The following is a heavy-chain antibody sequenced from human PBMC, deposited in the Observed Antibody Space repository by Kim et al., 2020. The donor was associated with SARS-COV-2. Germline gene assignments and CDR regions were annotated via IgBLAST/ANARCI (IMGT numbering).Heavy chain of an antibody. J-gene: IGHJ5*02. CDR1: GYSISSGYY. CDR3: ARAMVRGVIITENWFDP. Sequence: SETLSLTCTVSGYSISSGYYWGWIRQPPGKGLEWIGSIYHSGSTYYNPSLKSRVTISVDTSKNQFSLKLSSVTAADTAVYYCARAMVRGVIITENWFDPCGQGTLVTVSS. D-gene: IGHD3-10*01. V-gene: IGHV4-38-2*02. CDR2: IYHSGST.